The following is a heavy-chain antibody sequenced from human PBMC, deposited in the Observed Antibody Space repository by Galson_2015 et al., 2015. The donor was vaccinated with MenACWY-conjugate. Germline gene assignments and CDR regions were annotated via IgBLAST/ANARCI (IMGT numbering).Heavy chain of an antibody. V-gene: IGHV1-69*04. CDR1: GATLNAYT. Sequence: SVKVSCKASGATLNAYTISWVRQAPGEGLEWVGRIIPILGMTNYAQRFPGRVTMTADKSTSTAYMEMSSLRSEDTAVYYCARDMGSVGDVWGQETT. CDR3: ARDMGSVGDV. D-gene: IGHD1-26*01. J-gene: IGHJ6*02. CDR2: IIPILGMT.